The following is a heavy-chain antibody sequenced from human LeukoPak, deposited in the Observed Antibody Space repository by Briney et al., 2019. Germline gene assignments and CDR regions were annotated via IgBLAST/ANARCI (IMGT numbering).Heavy chain of an antibody. CDR1: GFSFGGYA. Sequence: GGSLRLSCVASGFSFGGYAMSWVRQAPGKGLEWVSVISGNGGSTYYADSVKGRFTISRDNAKNSLYLQMNSLRDEDTAVYYCARDSGVDAYIDYWGQGILVTVSS. V-gene: IGHV3-23*01. CDR2: ISGNGGST. J-gene: IGHJ4*02. CDR3: ARDSGVDAYIDY. D-gene: IGHD3-3*01.